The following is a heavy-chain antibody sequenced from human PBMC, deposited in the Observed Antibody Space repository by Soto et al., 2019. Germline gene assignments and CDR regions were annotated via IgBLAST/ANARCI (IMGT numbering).Heavy chain of an antibody. CDR2: LTPIFDAP. V-gene: IGHV1-69*12. Sequence: HVQLVQSGAAVKKPGSSVKVSCKSSGGPFSGHTMNWVRQAPGQGLEWMGGLTPIFDAPIYAQNFRGRVTITADEPASTAYMELSSLTSEDTAVYYCARDRRAVVGNDAFDFWGQGTMVTVSS. D-gene: IGHD2-15*01. CDR1: GGPFSGHT. CDR3: ARDRRAVVGNDAFDF. J-gene: IGHJ3*01.